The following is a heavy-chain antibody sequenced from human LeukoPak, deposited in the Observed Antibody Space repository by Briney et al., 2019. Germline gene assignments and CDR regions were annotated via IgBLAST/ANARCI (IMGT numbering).Heavy chain of an antibody. V-gene: IGHV3-9*01. D-gene: IGHD1-26*01. Sequence: GGSLRLSCAASGFTFDDYATHWVRQAPGKGLEWVSGISWNSGSIGYADSVKGRSTIFRDNAKNTLYLQMNSLRAEDTAVYYCVRDLGGRSGHWGQGTLVTVSS. CDR2: ISWNSGSI. J-gene: IGHJ4*02. CDR1: GFTFDDYA. CDR3: VRDLGGRSGH.